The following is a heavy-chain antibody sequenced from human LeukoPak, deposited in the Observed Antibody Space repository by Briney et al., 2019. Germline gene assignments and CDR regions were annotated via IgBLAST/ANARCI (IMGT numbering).Heavy chain of an antibody. J-gene: IGHJ4*02. CDR3: ARATAVAGMGFDY. CDR2: IYYSGST. V-gene: IGHV4-61*01. D-gene: IGHD6-19*01. Sequence: SETLSLTCTVSGGSVSSGSYYWSWIRQPPGKGLEWTGYIYYSGSTNYNPSLKSRVTISVDTSKNQFSLKLSSVTAADTAVYYCARATAVAGMGFDYWGQGTLVTVSS. CDR1: GGSVSSGSYY.